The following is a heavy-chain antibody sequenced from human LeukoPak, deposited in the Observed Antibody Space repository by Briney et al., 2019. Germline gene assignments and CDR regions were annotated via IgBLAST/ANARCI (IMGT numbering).Heavy chain of an antibody. D-gene: IGHD6-19*01. CDR2: VTGTGGST. CDR1: GFTFSNCG. Sequence: GGSLRLSCAASGFTFSNCGMSWVRQAPGKGLEWVSAVTGTGGSTYYADSVKGRFTISRDNSKNMLYLQMNSLRGEDTAIYYCAKNGYSSGWYPENWGQGTLVTVSS. V-gene: IGHV3-23*01. J-gene: IGHJ4*02. CDR3: AKNGYSSGWYPEN.